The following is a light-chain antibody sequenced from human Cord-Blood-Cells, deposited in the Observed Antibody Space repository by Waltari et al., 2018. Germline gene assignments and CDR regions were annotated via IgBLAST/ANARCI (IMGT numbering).Light chain of an antibody. CDR2: AAS. V-gene: IGKV1-39*01. CDR3: QQSYSTLLFT. J-gene: IGKJ3*01. CDR1: QSISSY. Sequence: DIQMTHAPSSLSASVGDRVTITCRASQSISSYLNWYQQKPGKDPKLLIYAASSLQSGVPSRFSGSGSGTDFTLTISSLEPEDFATYYCQQSYSTLLFTFGPGTKVDIK.